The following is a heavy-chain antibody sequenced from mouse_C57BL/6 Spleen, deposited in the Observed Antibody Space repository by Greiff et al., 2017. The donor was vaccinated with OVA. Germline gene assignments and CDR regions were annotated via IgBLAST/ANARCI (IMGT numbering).Heavy chain of an antibody. CDR3: TTSLLRPGFAY. D-gene: IGHD1-2*01. CDR1: GYTFTDYE. V-gene: IGHV1-15*01. J-gene: IGHJ3*01. CDR2: IDPETGGT. Sequence: VQLVESGAELVRPGASVTLSCKASGYTFTDYEMHWVKQTPVHGLEWIGAIDPETGGTAYNQKFKGKAILTADKSSSTAYMELRSLTSEDAAVYYRTTSLLRPGFAYWGQGTLVTVSA.